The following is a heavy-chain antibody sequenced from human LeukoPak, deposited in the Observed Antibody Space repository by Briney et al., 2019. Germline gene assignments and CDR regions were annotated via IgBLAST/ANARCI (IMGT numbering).Heavy chain of an antibody. V-gene: IGHV4-38-2*02. J-gene: IGHJ4*01. CDR3: ARHDEDCNGDYCFLLSFDH. CDR1: GYSISSGYY. Sequence: PSETLSLTCTVSGYSISSGYYWGWIRQPPGKGLEWIGSIYHSGSTYYNPSLKSRVTISVDTSKNQFSLKLSSVTAADTAVYFCARHDEDCNGDYCFLLSFDHWGHGALVTVSS. D-gene: IGHD4-17*01. CDR2: IYHSGST.